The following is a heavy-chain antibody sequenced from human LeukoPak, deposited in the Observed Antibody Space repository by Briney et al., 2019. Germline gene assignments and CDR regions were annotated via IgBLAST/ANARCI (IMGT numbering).Heavy chain of an antibody. J-gene: IGHJ5*02. V-gene: IGHV2-5*02. CDR3: AYRPTQDHISWYPNWFDP. D-gene: IGHD6-13*01. Sequence: SGPTLVNPTQTLTLTCTFSGFSFTTGVGVGWIRQPPGKALEWLALLYWDDDKRYIPSLKSRLTITKDTSKNQVVLTMTNMDPVDTATYYCAYRPTQDHISWYPNWFDPWGQGTLVIVSS. CDR2: LYWDDDK. CDR1: GFSFTTGVG.